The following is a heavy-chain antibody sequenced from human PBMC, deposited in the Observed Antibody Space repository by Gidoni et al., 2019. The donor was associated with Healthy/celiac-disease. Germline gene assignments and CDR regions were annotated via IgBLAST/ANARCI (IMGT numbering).Heavy chain of an antibody. CDR1: VRSIRSGSYY. J-gene: IGHJ4*02. CDR3: ASGRGVVMNYFDY. V-gene: IGHV4-39*01. CDR2: SYYRGST. Sequence: QLQLQASGPGLVKPSEPLSLTCTVSVRSIRSGSYYWGLIRQPPGKGLEWIGSSYYRGSTYYNPDRKRRVTIAVDTSKNQLSLKLSAVTAADTAVYYCASGRGVVMNYFDYWGQGTLVTVSS. D-gene: IGHD3-3*01.